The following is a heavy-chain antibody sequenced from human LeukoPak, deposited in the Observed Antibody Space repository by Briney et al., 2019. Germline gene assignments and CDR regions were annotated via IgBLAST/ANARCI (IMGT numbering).Heavy chain of an antibody. V-gene: IGHV4-39*01. J-gene: IGHJ3*02. Sequence: SETLSLTCTVSGGSISSSSYYWGGIRQPPGKGLEWIGTIYYSGSTYYNPSLKSRVTISVDTSKNQFSLKLSSVTAADTAVYYCARHGGCSYGFLNDAFDIWGQGTMVTVSS. CDR3: ARHGGCSYGFLNDAFDI. CDR2: IYYSGST. D-gene: IGHD5-18*01. CDR1: GGSISSSSYY.